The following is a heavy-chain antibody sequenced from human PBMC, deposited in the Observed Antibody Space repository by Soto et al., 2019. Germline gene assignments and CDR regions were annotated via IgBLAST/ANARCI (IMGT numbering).Heavy chain of an antibody. CDR1: GGTFSSYA. Sequence: QVQLVQSGAEVKKPGSSVKVSCKASGGTFSSYAISWVRQAPGQGLEWMGGIIPIFGTANYAQKFQGRVTITADESTSTAYMELSSLRSEDTVVYYCASMYCSGGSCYSADWYFDLWGRGTLVTVSS. CDR3: ASMYCSGGSCYSADWYFDL. J-gene: IGHJ2*01. CDR2: IIPIFGTA. D-gene: IGHD2-15*01. V-gene: IGHV1-69*12.